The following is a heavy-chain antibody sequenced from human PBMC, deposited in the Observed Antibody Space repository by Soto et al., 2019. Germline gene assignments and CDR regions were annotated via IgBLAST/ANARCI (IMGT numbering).Heavy chain of an antibody. CDR3: ARDTSSSWYNWFDP. V-gene: IGHV1-18*01. D-gene: IGHD6-13*01. Sequence: ASVKVSCKASGYTFTSYGISWVRQAPGQGLEWMGWISAYNGNTNYAQKLQGRVTMTTDTSTSTAYMELRSQRSDDTAVYYCARDTSSSWYNWFDPGGQGTLVTVSS. J-gene: IGHJ5*02. CDR2: ISAYNGNT. CDR1: GYTFTSYG.